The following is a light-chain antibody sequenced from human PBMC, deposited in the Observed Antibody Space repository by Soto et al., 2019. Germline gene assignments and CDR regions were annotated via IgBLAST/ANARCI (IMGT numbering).Light chain of an antibody. CDR2: EVS. Sequence: QSALTQPASVSGSPGQPITISCTGTSSDVGANNYVSWYQHHPGKAPKLLIYEVSNRPSGVSSRFSGSKSGNTASLTISGPQAEDEADYYCSSYINSITFVVFGGGTKLTVL. CDR1: SSDVGANNY. CDR3: SSYINSITFVV. V-gene: IGLV2-14*01. J-gene: IGLJ2*01.